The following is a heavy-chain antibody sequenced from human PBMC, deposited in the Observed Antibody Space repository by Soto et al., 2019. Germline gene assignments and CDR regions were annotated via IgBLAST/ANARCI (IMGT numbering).Heavy chain of an antibody. CDR1: GFTFDDYT. Sequence: GGSLRLSCAASGFTFDDYTMHWVRQAPGKGLEWVSLISWDGGSTYYADSVKGRFTISRDNSKNSLYLQMNSLRTEDTALYYCAKPYSGYDSYYFDYWGQGTLVTVSS. V-gene: IGHV3-43*01. CDR2: ISWDGGST. CDR3: AKPYSGYDSYYFDY. J-gene: IGHJ4*02. D-gene: IGHD5-12*01.